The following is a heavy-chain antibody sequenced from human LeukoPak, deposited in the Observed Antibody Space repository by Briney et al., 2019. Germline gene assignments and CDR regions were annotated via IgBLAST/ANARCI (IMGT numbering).Heavy chain of an antibody. V-gene: IGHV4-4*07. J-gene: IGHJ3*02. Sequence: SETLSLTCTVSGGSISSYYWSWIRQPAGKGLEWIGRIYTSGSTNYNPSLKSRVTMSVDTSKNQFSLKLSSVTAADTAVYYCARGYYDILTGYSADHAFDIRGQGTMVTVSS. CDR3: ARGYYDILTGYSADHAFDI. CDR1: GGSISSYY. D-gene: IGHD3-9*01. CDR2: IYTSGST.